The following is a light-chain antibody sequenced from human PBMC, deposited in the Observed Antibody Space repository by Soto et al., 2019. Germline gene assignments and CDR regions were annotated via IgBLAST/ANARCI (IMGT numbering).Light chain of an antibody. Sequence: IVMTQSPATLSVSPGERVTLSCRASQNIRRSLAWYQQKPGQPPRLLIYNSYTRATGIADRFSGSGSGTDFTLTISSLQVEDSAVYFCQQYENWPPVNFGGGTKVEIK. CDR3: QQYENWPPVN. V-gene: IGKV3-15*01. CDR2: NSY. J-gene: IGKJ4*01. CDR1: QNIRRS.